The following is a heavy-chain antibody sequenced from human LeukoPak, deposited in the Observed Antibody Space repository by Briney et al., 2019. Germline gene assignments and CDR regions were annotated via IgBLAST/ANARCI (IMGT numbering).Heavy chain of an antibody. J-gene: IGHJ4*02. D-gene: IGHD5-18*01. Sequence: GGPLRLSCAASGFTFSSHGMHWVRQAPGKGLEWVAVISYDGSNKYYADSVKGRFTISRDNSKNTLYLQMNSLRAEDTAVYYCAKRAMSGSHFDYWGQGTLVTVSS. CDR2: ISYDGSNK. CDR3: AKRAMSGSHFDY. V-gene: IGHV3-30*18. CDR1: GFTFSSHG.